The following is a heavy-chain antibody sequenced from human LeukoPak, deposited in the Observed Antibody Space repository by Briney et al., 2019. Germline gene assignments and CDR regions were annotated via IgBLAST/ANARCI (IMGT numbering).Heavy chain of an antibody. J-gene: IGHJ6*03. V-gene: IGHV1-18*01. CDR3: ARSPRDMTAPFNVLHYYYYMDV. D-gene: IGHD2-21*02. Sequence: ASVKVSCKASGYTFTSDGISWVRQAPGQGLEWMGWISAYNGNTNYAQKFQGRVTMTTDTSTSTAYMELRSLRSDDTAVYYCARSPRDMTAPFNVLHYYYYMDVWGKGTTVTVSS. CDR2: ISAYNGNT. CDR1: GYTFTSDG.